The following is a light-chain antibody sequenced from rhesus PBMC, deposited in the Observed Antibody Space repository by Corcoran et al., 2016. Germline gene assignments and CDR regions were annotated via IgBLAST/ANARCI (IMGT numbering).Light chain of an antibody. J-gene: IGKJ4*01. V-gene: IGKV1-94*01. CDR1: QGINRE. CDR3: LQQYRPPLT. Sequence: DIQMTQSPSSLSASVGDRVTVTCRASQGINRELSWYQQKPGKAPTLLIYAASSLQTGVSSRFSGSGSGTDYSLTISSLQHGEVASYYCLQQYRPPLTFGGGTKVEI. CDR2: AAS.